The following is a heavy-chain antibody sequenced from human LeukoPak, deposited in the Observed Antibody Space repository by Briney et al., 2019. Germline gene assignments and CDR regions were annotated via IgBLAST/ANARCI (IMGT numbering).Heavy chain of an antibody. CDR2: TNSDGSST. D-gene: IGHD3-22*01. CDR1: GFTFSSYW. CDR3: ARDAHYYDSRPPDY. Sequence: GGSLRLSCAASGFTFSSYWMHWVRQAPGKGLVWVSRTNSDGSSTSYADSVKGRFTISRDNAKNSLYLQMNSLRAEDTAVYYCARDAHYYDSRPPDYWGQGTLVTVSS. V-gene: IGHV3-74*01. J-gene: IGHJ4*02.